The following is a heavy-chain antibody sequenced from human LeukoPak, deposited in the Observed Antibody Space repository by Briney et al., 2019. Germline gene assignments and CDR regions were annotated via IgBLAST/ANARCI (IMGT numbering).Heavy chain of an antibody. J-gene: IGHJ6*03. CDR2: IRYDGSNK. CDR1: GFTFSSYG. D-gene: IGHD5-18*01. CDR3: ARDSHFTPGYSYGYYYYYMDV. V-gene: IGHV3-30*02. Sequence: PGGSLRLSCAASGFTFSSYGMHWVRQAPGKGLEWVAFIRYDGSNKYYADSVKGRFTISRDNSKNTLYLQMNSLRAEDTAVYYCARDSHFTPGYSYGYYYYYMDVWGKGTTVTVSS.